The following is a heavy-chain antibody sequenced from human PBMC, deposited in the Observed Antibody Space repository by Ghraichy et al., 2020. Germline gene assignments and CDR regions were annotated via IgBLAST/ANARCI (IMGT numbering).Heavy chain of an antibody. CDR2: FDPEDGET. Sequence: ASVKVSCKASGYTLTELSMHWVRQAPGQGLEWMGGFDPEDGETIYAQKFQGRVTMTEDTSTDTAYMELSSLRSEDTAVYYCATFDSMAPYYSGMDVWGQGTTVTVSS. CDR3: ATFDSMAPYYSGMDV. D-gene: IGHD2/OR15-2a*01. J-gene: IGHJ6*02. V-gene: IGHV1-24*01. CDR1: GYTLTELS.